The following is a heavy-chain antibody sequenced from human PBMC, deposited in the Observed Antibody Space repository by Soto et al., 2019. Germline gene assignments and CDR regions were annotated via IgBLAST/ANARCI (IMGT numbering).Heavy chain of an antibody. V-gene: IGHV3-21*01. CDR2: ISSSSSYI. D-gene: IGHD3-3*01. Sequence: LSLSCAASGFTFSSYSMNWVRQAPGKGLEWVSSISSSSSYIYYADSVKGRFTISRDNAENSLYLQMNSLRAEDTAVYYCARNYDFWSGPNFDYWGQGTLVTVSS. J-gene: IGHJ4*02. CDR1: GFTFSSYS. CDR3: ARNYDFWSGPNFDY.